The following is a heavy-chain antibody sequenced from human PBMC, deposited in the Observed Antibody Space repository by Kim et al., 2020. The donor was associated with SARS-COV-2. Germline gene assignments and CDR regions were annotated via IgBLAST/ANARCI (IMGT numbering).Heavy chain of an antibody. D-gene: IGHD3-10*01. J-gene: IGHJ4*02. CDR1: GFTFSIYA. V-gene: IGHV3-23*01. CDR3: ARRVRESENHFDS. CDR2: ISGGGGGT. Sequence: GGSLRLSCAASGFTFSIYAMSWVRQAPGKGLEWVTAISGGGGGTDYADSVKGRFTISRDNSKNTLFLQMNSLRVEDTAVYYCARRVRESENHFDSWGQGTLVTVSS.